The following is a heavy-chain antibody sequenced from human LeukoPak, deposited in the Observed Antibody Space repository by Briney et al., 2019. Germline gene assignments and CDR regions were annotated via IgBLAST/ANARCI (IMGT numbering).Heavy chain of an antibody. CDR2: IKQDGSEK. Sequence: PGGSLRLSCAASGFTVSSNYMSWVRQAPRKGLEWVANIKQDGSEKYYVDSVRGRFTISRDNAKNSLYLQMNSLRAEDTALYYCARGGGGNGNDAFDIWGQGTMVTVSS. V-gene: IGHV3-7*01. D-gene: IGHD4-23*01. CDR3: ARGGGGNGNDAFDI. J-gene: IGHJ3*02. CDR1: GFTVSSNY.